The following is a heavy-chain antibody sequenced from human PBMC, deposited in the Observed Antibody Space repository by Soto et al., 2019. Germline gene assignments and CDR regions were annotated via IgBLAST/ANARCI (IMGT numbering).Heavy chain of an antibody. CDR1: GGSISSGGYY. D-gene: IGHD3-22*01. Sequence: PSETLSLTCTVSGGSISSGGYYWSWIRQHPGKGLEWIGYIYYSGSTYYNPSLKSRVTISVDTSKNQFSLKLSSVTAADTAVYYCARSSSGYYYEFDYWGQGTLVTVSS. CDR2: IYYSGST. J-gene: IGHJ4*02. V-gene: IGHV4-31*03. CDR3: ARSSSGYYYEFDY.